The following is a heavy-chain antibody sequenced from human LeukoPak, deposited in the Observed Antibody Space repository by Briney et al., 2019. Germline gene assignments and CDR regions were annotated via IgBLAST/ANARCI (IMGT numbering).Heavy chain of an antibody. CDR1: GGSFSGYY. J-gene: IGHJ3*02. V-gene: IGHV4-34*01. Sequence: SETLSLTCAVHGGSFSGYYWSWIRQPPGKGLEWIGEINHSGSTNYNPSLKSRVTISVDTSKNQFSLKLSSVTAADTAVYYCARGPKYSSSCQTFWGIAYDIWGRGTMVTVSS. CDR3: ARGPKYSSSCQTFWGIAYDI. D-gene: IGHD6-13*01. CDR2: INHSGST.